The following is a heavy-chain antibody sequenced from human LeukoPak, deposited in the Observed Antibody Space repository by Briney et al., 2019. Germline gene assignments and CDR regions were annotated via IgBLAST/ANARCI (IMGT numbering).Heavy chain of an antibody. CDR1: GFTFSSYS. Sequence: GGSLRLSCAASGFTFSSYSMNWVRQAPGKGLEWVSSISSSSSYIYYADSVKGRFTISRDNTDNSLFLQMSSLRAEDTAVYYCARERRQWQPFAIWGQGTMVTVSS. CDR3: ARERRQWQPFAI. V-gene: IGHV3-21*01. D-gene: IGHD6-19*01. CDR2: ISSSSSYI. J-gene: IGHJ3*02.